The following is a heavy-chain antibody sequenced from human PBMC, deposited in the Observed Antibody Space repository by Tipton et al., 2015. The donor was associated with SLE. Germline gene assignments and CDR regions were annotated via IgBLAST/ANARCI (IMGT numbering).Heavy chain of an antibody. Sequence: TLSLTCTVSGGSVTSGSYYWSWTRQPAGKGLEWLGHIYRDGSANYNPSFQSRVTILLDTSKNQFSLKLSSVTAADTAVYYCATHPRSYSSGWSYYFDYWGQGTLVTVSS. CDR2: IYRDGSA. D-gene: IGHD6-19*01. J-gene: IGHJ4*02. CDR3: ATHPRSYSSGWSYYFDY. V-gene: IGHV4-61*09. CDR1: GGSVTSGSYY.